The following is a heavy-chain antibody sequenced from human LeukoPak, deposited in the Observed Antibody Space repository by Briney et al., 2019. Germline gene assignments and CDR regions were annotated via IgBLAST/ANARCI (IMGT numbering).Heavy chain of an antibody. CDR2: INHSGST. Sequence: KASETLSLTCAVYGGSFSGYYWSWIRQPPGKGLEWIGEINHSGSTNYNPSLKSRVTISVDTSKNQFSLKLSSVTAADTAVYYCARYVAAAGTDYWGQGTLVTVSS. CDR1: GGSFSGYY. CDR3: ARYVAAAGTDY. J-gene: IGHJ4*02. V-gene: IGHV4-34*01. D-gene: IGHD6-13*01.